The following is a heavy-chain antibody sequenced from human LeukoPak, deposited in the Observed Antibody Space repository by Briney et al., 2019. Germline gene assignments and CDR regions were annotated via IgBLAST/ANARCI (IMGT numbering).Heavy chain of an antibody. CDR3: AREYVVSEGMDV. D-gene: IGHD2-21*01. J-gene: IGHJ6*02. Sequence: ASVKVSCKTSGYTFSNFVINWVRQAPGQGLEWMGWISAYNGNTKYTQKFQGRVTMTIDASTSTAYMELRGLRSDDTAVYYCAREYVVSEGMDVWGQGTTVTVSS. CDR2: ISAYNGNT. CDR1: GYTFSNFV. V-gene: IGHV1-18*01.